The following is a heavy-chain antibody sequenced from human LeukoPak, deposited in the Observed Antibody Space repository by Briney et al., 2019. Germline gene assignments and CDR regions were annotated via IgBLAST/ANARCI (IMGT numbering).Heavy chain of an antibody. CDR2: TQYDESNK. V-gene: IGHV3-30*02. D-gene: IGHD3-22*01. CDR1: GLIFSSSG. J-gene: IGHJ6*03. Sequence: GGSLRLSCAASGLIFSSSGMHWVRQAPGKGLEWVAFTQYDESNKYYADSVKGRFTISRDNSKNTVFLQMNSLRPEDTALYYCSKQMIERPHYYYMDVWGKGTTVTGSS. CDR3: SKQMIERPHYYYMDV.